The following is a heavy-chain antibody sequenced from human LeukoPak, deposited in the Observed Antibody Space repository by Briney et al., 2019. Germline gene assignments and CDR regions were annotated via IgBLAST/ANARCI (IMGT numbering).Heavy chain of an antibody. V-gene: IGHV3-13*01. Sequence: GGSLRLSCAASGFTFSDHAMNWVRQAPGKGLEWVSAVGIAADTFYPGTVKSRFTISIENAKNSLYLQMNSLRVEDTAVYYCVRQKKSHGNFDYWGQGTLVTVSS. CDR2: VGIAADT. D-gene: IGHD1-26*01. CDR1: GFTFSDHA. J-gene: IGHJ4*02. CDR3: VRQKKSHGNFDY.